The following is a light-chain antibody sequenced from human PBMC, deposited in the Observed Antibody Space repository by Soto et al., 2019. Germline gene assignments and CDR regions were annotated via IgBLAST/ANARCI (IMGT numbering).Light chain of an antibody. V-gene: IGKV3-20*01. J-gene: IGKJ4*01. CDR2: GAS. CDR1: QTVTSDY. CDR3: QQYGDSPLP. Sequence: EIVLTQSPGTLSLSPGERATLSCRASQTVTSDYLAWYQQKPGQAPRLLIYGASDRATGIPDRFSASGSGTDFTLTISRLEPQDFAIYYCQQYGDSPLPFGGGTKVDIK.